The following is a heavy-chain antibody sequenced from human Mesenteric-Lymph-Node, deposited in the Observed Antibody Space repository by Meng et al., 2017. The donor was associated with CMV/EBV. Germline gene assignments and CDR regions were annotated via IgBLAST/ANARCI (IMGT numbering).Heavy chain of an antibody. CDR1: GFSLSTSGGG. CDR2: INWDDDK. V-gene: IGHV2-5*02. Sequence: QITLKESGPTLLKPTQTLTLTCTFSGFSLSTSGGGVGWIRQPPGKALEWLALINWDDDKRYSPSLKSRLTITKDTSKNQVVLTMTNMDPVDTATYYCAHSSGIAAAGPFYFDYWGQGTLITVSS. J-gene: IGHJ4*02. D-gene: IGHD6-13*01. CDR3: AHSSGIAAAGPFYFDY.